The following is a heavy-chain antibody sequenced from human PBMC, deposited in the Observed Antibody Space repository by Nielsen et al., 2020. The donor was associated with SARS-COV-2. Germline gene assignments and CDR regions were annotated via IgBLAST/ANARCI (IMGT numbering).Heavy chain of an antibody. J-gene: IGHJ6*02. CDR2: IGVSGGGT. CDR3: TRRVAGGTMDV. D-gene: IGHD6-19*01. Sequence: GGSLRLSCAASGFTFSNFAMNWVRQAPGKGLEWVSTIGVSGGGTYYADSLKGRFTISRDNSKNTLYLQMNSLGADDMAIYYCTRRVAGGTMDVWGQGTTVTVSS. CDR1: GFTFSNFA. V-gene: IGHV3-23*01.